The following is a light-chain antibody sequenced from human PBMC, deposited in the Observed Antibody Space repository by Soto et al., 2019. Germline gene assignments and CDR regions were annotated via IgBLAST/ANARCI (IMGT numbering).Light chain of an antibody. J-gene: IGLJ1*01. CDR3: CAFEGCSYS. CDR2: EVT. V-gene: IGLV2-23*02. Sequence: QSVLTQPASVSGSPGQSITISCTGTSSDVGSYNLVSWYQQHPGRAPKLMIYEVTRRPSGVSNRFSGSKSGNTASLTISGLLVDAVADYYCCAFEGCSYSFETGTKGTAL. CDR1: SSDVGSYNL.